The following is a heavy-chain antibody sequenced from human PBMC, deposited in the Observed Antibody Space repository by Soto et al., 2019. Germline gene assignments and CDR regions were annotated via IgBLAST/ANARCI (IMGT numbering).Heavy chain of an antibody. CDR3: AKDPYCISTSCLYYFDY. CDR2: ISGSGGST. J-gene: IGHJ4*01. Sequence: GGSLRLSCAASGFTFSSYAMSWVRQAPGKGLEWVSAISGSGGSTYYADSVKGRFTISRDNSKNTLYLQMNSLRAEDTAVYYCAKDPYCISTSCLYYFDYWGQGTLVTVSS. CDR1: GFTFSSYA. D-gene: IGHD2-2*01. V-gene: IGHV3-23*01.